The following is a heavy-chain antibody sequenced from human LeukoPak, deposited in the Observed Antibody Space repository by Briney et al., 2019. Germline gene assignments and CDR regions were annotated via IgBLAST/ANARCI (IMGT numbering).Heavy chain of an antibody. CDR1: GGSISSSSYY. J-gene: IGHJ4*02. CDR2: IYYSGST. Sequence: SETLSLTCTVSGGSISSSSYYWGWIRQPPGKGLEWIGSIYYSGSTSYNPSLKSRVTISVDTSKNQFSLKLSSVTAADTAVYYCARQTGSGLFILPGGQGTLVTVSS. CDR3: ARQTGSGLFILP. D-gene: IGHD3/OR15-3a*01. V-gene: IGHV4-39*01.